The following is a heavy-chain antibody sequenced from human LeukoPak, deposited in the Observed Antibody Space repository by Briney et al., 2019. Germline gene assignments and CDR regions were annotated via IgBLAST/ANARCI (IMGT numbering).Heavy chain of an antibody. Sequence: AGGSLRLSCAASGFTFSSYWMSWVRQAPGKGLEWVANIKQDGSEKYYLDSVRGRFTISRDNAKNSLYLQMNSLRVEDTAIYYCARDYVWGSSESDYWGQGTLVTVSS. CDR2: IKQDGSEK. CDR1: GFTFSSYW. CDR3: ARDYVWGSSESDY. J-gene: IGHJ4*02. V-gene: IGHV3-7*01. D-gene: IGHD7-27*01.